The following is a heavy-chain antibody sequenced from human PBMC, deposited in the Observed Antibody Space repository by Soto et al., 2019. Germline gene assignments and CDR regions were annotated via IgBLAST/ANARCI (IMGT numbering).Heavy chain of an antibody. J-gene: IGHJ4*02. D-gene: IGHD4-17*01. CDR3: ARGGMHGDYTSLSPLFDY. Sequence: QVQLVQSGAEVKKPGSSVKVSCKASGGTFSSYTISWVRQAPGQGLEWMGRIIPILGIANYAQKFQGRVTITADKSTSTAYMELSSLRSEDTAVYYCARGGMHGDYTSLSPLFDYWGQGTLVTVSS. CDR2: IIPILGIA. V-gene: IGHV1-69*02. CDR1: GGTFSSYT.